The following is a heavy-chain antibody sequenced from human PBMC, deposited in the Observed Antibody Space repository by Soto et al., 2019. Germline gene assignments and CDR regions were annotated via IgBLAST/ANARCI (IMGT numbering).Heavy chain of an antibody. CDR2: ISYDGTNT. V-gene: IGHV3-30*18. D-gene: IGHD3-16*01. J-gene: IGHJ2*01. Sequence: EQLAQSGGGVVQAGRSLRLSCAASGFTFSSFGMHWVRQAPGKGLEWVAMISYDGTNTQFADSVKGRFTVSRDNSKKIVNLQMETLRPEDTDIYYCVKDIHFLGIWYFDLWGRGSLVAVSS. CDR1: GFTFSSFG. CDR3: VKDIHFLGIWYFDL.